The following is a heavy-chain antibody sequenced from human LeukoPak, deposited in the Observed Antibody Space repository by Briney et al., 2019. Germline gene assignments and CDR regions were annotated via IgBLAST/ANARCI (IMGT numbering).Heavy chain of an antibody. J-gene: IGHJ4*02. Sequence: PSETLSPTCTVSGGSFSSSSYYWGWIRQPPGKGLEWIGSMYYSGSTNYNPSLKSRVTMSVDTSKNQFSLKLSSVTAADTAVYYCARDADLIWGSYRFFPEFLFDYWGQGTLVTVSS. CDR2: MYYSGST. CDR1: GGSFSSSSYY. CDR3: ARDADLIWGSYRFFPEFLFDY. V-gene: IGHV4-39*07. D-gene: IGHD3-16*02.